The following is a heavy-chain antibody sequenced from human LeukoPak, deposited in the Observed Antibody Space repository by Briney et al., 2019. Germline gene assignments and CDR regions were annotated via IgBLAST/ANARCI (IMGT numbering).Heavy chain of an antibody. CDR2: IYYSGHN. J-gene: IGHJ6*02. Sequence: SETLYLTCNVSGGSIVSTDYYWGWIRQPPGKGLEWIGSIYYSGHNYSNLSLKSRVTISVEMSKNQFSLKVTSVTAADTALYYCARQRNYDILTGYRRGYGMDVWGQGTTVTVSS. CDR1: GGSIVSTDYY. D-gene: IGHD3-9*01. V-gene: IGHV4-39*01. CDR3: ARQRNYDILTGYRRGYGMDV.